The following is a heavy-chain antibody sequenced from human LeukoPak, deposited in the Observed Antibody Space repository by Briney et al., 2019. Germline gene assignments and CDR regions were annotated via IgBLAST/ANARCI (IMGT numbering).Heavy chain of an antibody. D-gene: IGHD1-26*01. CDR3: ARGEGSPHIFDI. CDR1: GCSLRRCSYY. V-gene: IGHV4-39*07. J-gene: IGHJ3*02. CDR2: IYYSGST. Sequence: SETLSLTCNVPGCSLRRCSYYWGWIRQPPGKGLEWIGSIYYSGSTYYNPSLKSRVTISVDTSKNQFSLKLSSVTAADTAVYYCARGEGSPHIFDIWGQGTMVTVSS.